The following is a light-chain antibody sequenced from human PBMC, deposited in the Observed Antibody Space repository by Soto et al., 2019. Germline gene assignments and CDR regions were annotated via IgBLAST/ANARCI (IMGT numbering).Light chain of an antibody. J-gene: IGLJ3*02. Sequence: QSALTQPASVSGSPGQSITISCTGTSSDVGGYHYVSWYQQHPGKAPKLMIYEVNNRPSGVSNRFSGSKSGNTASLTISGLQADDEADYYCSSYTSTSTWVFGGGTKLTVL. CDR2: EVN. V-gene: IGLV2-14*01. CDR1: SSDVGGYHY. CDR3: SSYTSTSTWV.